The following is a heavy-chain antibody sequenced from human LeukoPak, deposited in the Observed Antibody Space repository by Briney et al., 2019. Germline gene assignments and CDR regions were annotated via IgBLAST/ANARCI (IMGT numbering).Heavy chain of an antibody. CDR1: GFTFSSYS. CDR3: ARDGIAVAGGIRGAYYYYMDV. J-gene: IGHJ6*03. CDR2: ISSSISYI. D-gene: IGHD6-19*01. Sequence: GGSLRLSCAASGFTFSSYSMNWVRQARGKGLEWASSISSSISYIYYADSVKGRFTISRDNAKNSLYLQMNSLRAEDTAVYYCARDGIAVAGGIRGAYYYYMDVWGKGTTVTVSS. V-gene: IGHV3-21*01.